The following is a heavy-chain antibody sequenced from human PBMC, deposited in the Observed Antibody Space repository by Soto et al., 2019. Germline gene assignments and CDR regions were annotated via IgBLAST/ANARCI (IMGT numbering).Heavy chain of an antibody. J-gene: IGHJ6*03. V-gene: IGHV4-39*01. Sequence: QLQLQESGPGLVKPSETLSLTCTVSGGSISTSNDYWGWIRQPPGKGLEWIGSIYYSGSTYYNPSLKSGVTIYVDTSKNQFSLKLSSVTAADTAVYYCARRLGVGEWNYYYYYMDVWGKGTTVTVSS. CDR2: IYYSGST. CDR1: GGSISTSNDY. CDR3: ARRLGVGEWNYYYYYMDV. D-gene: IGHD3-3*01.